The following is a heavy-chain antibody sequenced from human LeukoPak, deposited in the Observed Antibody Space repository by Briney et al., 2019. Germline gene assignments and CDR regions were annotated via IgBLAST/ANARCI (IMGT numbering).Heavy chain of an antibody. CDR2: IYHSGST. J-gene: IGHJ4*02. Sequence: KPSETLSLTCAVSGGSISSGGYSWSWIRQPPGKGLEWIGYIYHSGSTYYNPSLKSRVTIPVDRSKNQFSLKLSSVTAADTAVYYCARAVTYGDYVFDYWGQGTLVTVSS. D-gene: IGHD4-17*01. CDR1: GGSISSGGYS. V-gene: IGHV4-30-2*01. CDR3: ARAVTYGDYVFDY.